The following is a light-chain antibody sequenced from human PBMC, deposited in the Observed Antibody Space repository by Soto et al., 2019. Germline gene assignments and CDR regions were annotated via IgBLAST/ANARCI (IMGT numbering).Light chain of an antibody. V-gene: IGLV1-40*01. CDR3: QAYDSSLSGGVV. Sequence: KRVTISCTGASSDLGAGFDVHWYQQLPGTAPKLLIYGSRNRPSGVPDRFSGSKSGTSASLAITGLQAEDEGDYYCQAYDSSLSGGVVFGAGTKVTVL. CDR2: GSR. J-gene: IGLJ2*01. CDR1: SSDLGAGFD.